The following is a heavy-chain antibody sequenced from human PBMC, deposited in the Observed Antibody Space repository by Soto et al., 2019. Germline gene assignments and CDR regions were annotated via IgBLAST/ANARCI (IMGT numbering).Heavy chain of an antibody. Sequence: SETLSLTCAVYGGSFSGYYWSWIRQPPGKGLEWIGEINHSGSTNYNPSLKSRVTISVDTSKNQFSLKLSSVTAADTAVYYCARGQAIRRITMVRGVNFDYWGQGTLVTVSS. CDR1: GGSFSGYY. D-gene: IGHD3-10*01. V-gene: IGHV4-34*01. CDR3: ARGQAIRRITMVRGVNFDY. CDR2: INHSGST. J-gene: IGHJ4*02.